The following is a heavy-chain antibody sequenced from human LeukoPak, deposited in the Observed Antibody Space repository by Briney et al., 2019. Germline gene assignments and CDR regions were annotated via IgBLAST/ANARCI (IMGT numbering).Heavy chain of an antibody. CDR3: ARETTERYYYYYYGMDV. J-gene: IGHJ6*02. V-gene: IGHV1-69*13. CDR2: IIPIFGTA. D-gene: IGHD1-7*01. CDR1: GGTFISYA. Sequence: SVKVSCKASGGTFISYAISWVRQAPGQGLEWMGGIIPIFGTANYAQKFQGRVTITADESTSTAYMELRSLRSDDTAVYYCARETTERYYYYYYGMDVWGQGTTVTVSS.